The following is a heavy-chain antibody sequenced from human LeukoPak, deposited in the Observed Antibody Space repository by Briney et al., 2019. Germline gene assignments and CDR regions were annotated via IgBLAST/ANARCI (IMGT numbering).Heavy chain of an antibody. CDR1: GGSISSYY. V-gene: IGHV4-59*01. J-gene: IGHJ3*02. CDR2: IYYSGST. D-gene: IGHD2-21*02. Sequence: PETLSLTCTVSGGSISSYYWSWIRQPPGKGLEWIGYIYYSGSTNYNPSLKSRVTISVDTSKNQFSLKLSSVTAADTAVYYCARMIRVVVTAINNAFDIWGQGTTVTVSS. CDR3: ARMIRVVVTAINNAFDI.